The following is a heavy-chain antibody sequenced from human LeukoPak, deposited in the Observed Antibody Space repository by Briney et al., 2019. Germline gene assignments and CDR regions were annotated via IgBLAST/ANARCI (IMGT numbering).Heavy chain of an antibody. Sequence: PSETLSLTCTVSGGSISSYYWSWIRQPPGKGLEWIGYIYYSGSTNYNPPLKSRVTISVDTSKNQFSLKLSSVTAADTAVYYCARERRDGYNDYWGQGTLVTVSS. J-gene: IGHJ4*02. CDR3: ARERRDGYNDY. CDR1: GGSISSYY. CDR2: IYYSGST. D-gene: IGHD5-24*01. V-gene: IGHV4-59*01.